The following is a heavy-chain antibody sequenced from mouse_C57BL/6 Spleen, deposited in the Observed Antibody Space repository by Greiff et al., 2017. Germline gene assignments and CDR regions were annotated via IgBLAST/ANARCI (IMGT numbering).Heavy chain of an antibody. V-gene: IGHV1-42*01. Sequence: VQLQQSGPELVKPGASVKISCKASGYSFTGYYMNWVKQSPEKSLEWIGEINPSTGGTTYNQKFKAKATLTVDKSSSTAYMQLKSLTSEDSAVYYCARPIRYFDVWGTGTTVTVSS. J-gene: IGHJ1*03. CDR2: INPSTGGT. CDR1: GYSFTGYY. CDR3: ARPIRYFDV.